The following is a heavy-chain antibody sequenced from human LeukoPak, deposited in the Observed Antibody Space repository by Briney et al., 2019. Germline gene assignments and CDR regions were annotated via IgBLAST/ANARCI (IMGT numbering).Heavy chain of an antibody. CDR3: ARSEWFGELVYYFDY. J-gene: IGHJ4*02. CDR2: KWFDGSNE. D-gene: IGHD3-10*01. CDR1: GFNFGGYG. V-gene: IGHV3-33*01. Sequence: GGSLRVSCVASGFNFGGYGMHWVRQAPGKGLEWVAEKWFDGSNEFYADSVKGRFTISRDNSRNKLYLQMNSLRVDDTAVYYCARSEWFGELVYYFDYWGQGTLVTVSS.